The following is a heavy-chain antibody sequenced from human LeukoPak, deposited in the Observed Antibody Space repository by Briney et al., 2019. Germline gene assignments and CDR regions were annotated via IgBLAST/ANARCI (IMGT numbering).Heavy chain of an antibody. Sequence: GGSLTLSCTASGFTFSNYGKHWDRHAPGQGLEWVAIISYDESNKYYADSVKSRFTISRDNSKNTLFLQMNSLRAEDTAVYSCAKSVVYYDFWSLPNDYWGQGTLVTVSS. CDR2: ISYDESNK. D-gene: IGHD3-3*01. J-gene: IGHJ4*02. V-gene: IGHV3-30*18. CDR1: GFTFSNYG. CDR3: AKSVVYYDFWSLPNDY.